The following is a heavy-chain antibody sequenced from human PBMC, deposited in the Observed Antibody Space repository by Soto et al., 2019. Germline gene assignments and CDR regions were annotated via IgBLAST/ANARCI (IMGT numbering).Heavy chain of an antibody. CDR3: AKDREKSWYFDY. V-gene: IGHV3-30*18. Sequence: QVQLVESGGGVVQPGRSLTLSCAASGFTFDDYGMHWVRQAPGKGLEWVALIAYHGGNEYYIDSVKGRFTISRDNSENMVYLQMNSVRVEDTAVYYCAKDREKSWYFDYWGQGTLVTVSS. CDR2: IAYHGGNE. D-gene: IGHD3-10*01. CDR1: GFTFDDYG. J-gene: IGHJ4*02.